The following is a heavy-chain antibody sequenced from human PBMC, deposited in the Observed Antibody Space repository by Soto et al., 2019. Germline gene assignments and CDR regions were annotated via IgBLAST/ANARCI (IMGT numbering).Heavy chain of an antibody. CDR3: DRQDRVVAEGRWFDP. Sequence: AETLSLTCTVSGYSIISCYHCAWIRQPPGEGLEWLGSVNYSGNTYYNPSLKSRLTISVDKSKTQFSLNLRSVTAADTAVYYCDRQDRVVAEGRWFDPWGQGTLVTVSS. D-gene: IGHD2-15*01. CDR2: VNYSGNT. CDR1: GYSIISCYH. V-gene: IGHV4-38-2*02. J-gene: IGHJ5*02.